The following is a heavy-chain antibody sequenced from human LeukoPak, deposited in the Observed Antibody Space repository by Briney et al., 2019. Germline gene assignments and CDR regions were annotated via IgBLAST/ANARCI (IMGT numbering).Heavy chain of an antibody. Sequence: GGSLRLSCAASGFTLSSYEMNWVRQAPGKGLEWISYISDSGSTTYYADSVEGRFSISRDNAKNSLYLQMNSLRAEDTAVYYCARIGYSNWGDALDIWGQGTMGPASS. CDR3: ARIGYSNWGDALDI. CDR2: ISDSGSTT. D-gene: IGHD6-13*01. V-gene: IGHV3-48*03. J-gene: IGHJ3*02. CDR1: GFTLSSYE.